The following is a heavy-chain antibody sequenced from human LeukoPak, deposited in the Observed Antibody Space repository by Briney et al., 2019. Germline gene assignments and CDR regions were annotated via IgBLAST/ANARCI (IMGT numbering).Heavy chain of an antibody. V-gene: IGHV3-30-3*01. CDR1: GFTFSTYA. CDR2: ISYDGSNK. Sequence: PGGALRRSCAASGFTFSTYAMHWVRQGPGKGLEWVAVISYDGSNKYSADSVKGRFTISRDNSKNTLYLQMSSLSAEDTAVYYCARTTTPHYYGSGSYALGYWGQGTLVTVPS. CDR3: ARTTTPHYYGSGSYALGY. J-gene: IGHJ4*02. D-gene: IGHD3-10*01.